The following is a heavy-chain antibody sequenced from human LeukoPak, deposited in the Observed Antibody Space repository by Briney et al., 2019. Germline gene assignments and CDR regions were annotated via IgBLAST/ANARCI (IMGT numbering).Heavy chain of an antibody. V-gene: IGHV1-2*02. D-gene: IGHD3-22*01. Sequence: ASVKVSCKASGYTFTGYYMHWVRQAPGQGLEWMGWINPNSGGTNYAQKFQGRVTMTRDTSISTAYMELSRLRSDDTAVYYCARDRRGDYYDSSGYDYWGQGTLVTVSS. CDR1: GYTFTGYY. J-gene: IGHJ4*02. CDR3: ARDRRGDYYDSSGYDY. CDR2: INPNSGGT.